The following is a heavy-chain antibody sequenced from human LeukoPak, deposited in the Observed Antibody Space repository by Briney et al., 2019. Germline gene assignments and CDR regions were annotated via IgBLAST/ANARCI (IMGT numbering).Heavy chain of an antibody. CDR1: GFTFSSYN. D-gene: IGHD2-2*01. Sequence: PGGSLRLSCAASGFTFSSYNMDWLRQAPGKGLEWVSFIDSSSRYIYQADSVKGRFTISRDNAKSSVFLQMNSLRAEDTAVYYCARVGGHCTSTSCPPPDYWGQGTLVTVSS. V-gene: IGHV3-21*01. J-gene: IGHJ4*02. CDR2: IDSSSRYI. CDR3: ARVGGHCTSTSCPPPDY.